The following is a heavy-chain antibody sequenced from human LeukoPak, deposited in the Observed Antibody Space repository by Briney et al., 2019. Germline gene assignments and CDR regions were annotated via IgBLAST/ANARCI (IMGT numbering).Heavy chain of an antibody. J-gene: IGHJ6*03. D-gene: IGHD6-19*01. CDR2: ISSSSSTI. V-gene: IGHV3-48*01. CDR1: GFTFSSYS. CDR3: AKGKYSSGWYESTYYYYYMDV. Sequence: GGSLRLSCAASGFTFSSYSMNWVRQAPGKGLEWVSYISSSSSTIYYADSVKGRFTISRDNSKNTLYLQMNSLRAEDTAVYYCAKGKYSSGWYESTYYYYYMDVWGKGTTVTVSS.